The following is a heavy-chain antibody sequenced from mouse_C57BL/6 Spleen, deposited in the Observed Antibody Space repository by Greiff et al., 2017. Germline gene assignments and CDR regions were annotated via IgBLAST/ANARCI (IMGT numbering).Heavy chain of an antibody. D-gene: IGHD2-1*01. J-gene: IGHJ4*01. CDR2: IYPRSGNT. V-gene: IGHV1-81*01. Sequence: VQLQQSGAELARPGASVNLSCKASGYTFPSYGISWVKQRTGQGLEWIGEIYPRSGNTYYNEKFKGKATLTADKSSSTAYMELRSLTSEDSAVYFCARSYGNYPRSYAMDYWGQGTSVTVSS. CDR1: GYTFPSYG. CDR3: ARSYGNYPRSYAMDY.